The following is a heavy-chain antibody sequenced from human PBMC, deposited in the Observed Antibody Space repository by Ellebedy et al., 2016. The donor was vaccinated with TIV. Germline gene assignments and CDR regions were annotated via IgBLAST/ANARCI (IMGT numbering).Heavy chain of an antibody. Sequence: GGSLRLXXAASGFTFSSYSMNWVRQAPGKGLEWVSSISSSSSYIYYADSVKGRFTISRDNAKNSLYLQMNSLRAEDTAVYYCARDPESYGLYYFEYWGQGTLVTVSS. CDR3: ARDPESYGLYYFEY. D-gene: IGHD5-18*01. V-gene: IGHV3-21*01. J-gene: IGHJ4*02. CDR2: ISSSSSYI. CDR1: GFTFSSYS.